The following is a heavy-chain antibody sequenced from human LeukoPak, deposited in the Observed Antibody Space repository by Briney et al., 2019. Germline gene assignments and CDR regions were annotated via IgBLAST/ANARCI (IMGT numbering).Heavy chain of an antibody. J-gene: IGHJ4*02. Sequence: GGSLRLSCAASGFTFHFYSMTWVRQAPGKGLEWVSYISSRSSTIYYADSVKGRFTVSRDNAKNSLNLQMNSLRDEDTAVYYCAALSGVGVKIGFDYWGQGSLVIVSS. CDR2: ISSRSSTI. CDR1: GFTFHFYS. V-gene: IGHV3-48*02. D-gene: IGHD1-26*01. CDR3: AALSGVGVKIGFDY.